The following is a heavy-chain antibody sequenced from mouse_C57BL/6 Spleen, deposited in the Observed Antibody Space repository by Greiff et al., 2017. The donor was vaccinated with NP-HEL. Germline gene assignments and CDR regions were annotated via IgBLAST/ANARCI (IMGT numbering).Heavy chain of an antibody. CDR3: ASGTAHATLYAMYD. V-gene: IGHV1-39*01. J-gene: IGHJ4*01. CDR2: INPNYGTT. CDR1: GYSFTDYN. D-gene: IGHD3-2*02. Sequence: VQLQQSGPELVKPGASVKISCKASGYSFTDYNMNWVKQSNGKSLEWIGVINPNYGTTSYNRKFKGKATLTVDQSSSTAYMQLNSLTSEDSAVYYCASGTAHATLYAMYDWGQGTSVTASS.